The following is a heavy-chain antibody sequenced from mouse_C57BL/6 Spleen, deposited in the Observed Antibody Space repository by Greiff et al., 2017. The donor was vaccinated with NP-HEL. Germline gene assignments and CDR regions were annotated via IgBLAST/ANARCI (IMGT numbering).Heavy chain of an antibody. CDR2: INPNYGTT. Sequence: VQLQQSGPELVKPGASVKISCKASGYSFTDYNMNWVKQSTGKSLEWIGVINPNYGTTSYNQKFKGKATLTVDQSSSTAYMQLNSLTSEDSAVYYCASSPLLLRSQGFEDWGQGTTLTVSA. CDR1: GYSFTDYN. CDR3: ASSPLLLRSQGFED. V-gene: IGHV1-39*01. D-gene: IGHD1-1*01. J-gene: IGHJ2*01.